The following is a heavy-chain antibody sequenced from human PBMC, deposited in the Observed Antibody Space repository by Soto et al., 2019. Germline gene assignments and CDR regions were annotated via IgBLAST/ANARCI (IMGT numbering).Heavy chain of an antibody. V-gene: IGHV3-66*01. J-gene: IGHJ5*02. CDR3: ARNGDSSDYRGWFDP. Sequence: EVQLVESGGGLVQPGGSLRLSCAASGFTVSSNYMSWVRQARGKGLEWVSVIYSGGTTYYADSVKGRFTISRDNSKNTLYLQMNSLRAEDRAVYYCARNGDSSDYRGWFDPWGQGTLVTVSS. CDR1: GFTVSSNY. D-gene: IGHD3-22*01. CDR2: IYSGGTT.